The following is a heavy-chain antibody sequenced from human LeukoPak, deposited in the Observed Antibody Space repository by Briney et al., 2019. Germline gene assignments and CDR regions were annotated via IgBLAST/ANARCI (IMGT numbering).Heavy chain of an antibody. CDR3: AHYGDYRFMYYFDY. J-gene: IGHJ4*02. CDR2: IYWNDDN. D-gene: IGHD4-17*01. Sequence: SGPTLVKPTQTLTLTCTFSGFSLSPSGVGVGWIRQPPGKALEWLALIYWNDDNRYSPSLKSRLTITKDTSENQVVLKMTNMDPVDTATYYCAHYGDYRFMYYFDYWGQGTLVTVS. CDR1: GFSLSPSGVG. V-gene: IGHV2-5*01.